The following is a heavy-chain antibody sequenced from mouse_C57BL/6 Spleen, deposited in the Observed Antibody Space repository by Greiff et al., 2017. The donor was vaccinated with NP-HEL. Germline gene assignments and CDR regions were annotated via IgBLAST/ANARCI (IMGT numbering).Heavy chain of an antibody. Sequence: HLVASLPCLVPPSQSVFLTCTFTFISIPPGYFSLCLILPFPGHKLEWIGYIYYSGTITYNPSLTSRTTITRDTPKNQFFLEMNSLTAEDTATYYCARDGGYDNAMDYWGQGTSVTVSS. CDR3: ARDGGYDNAMDY. V-gene: IGHV3-5*01. J-gene: IGHJ4*01. CDR1: FISIPPGYFS. D-gene: IGHD2-2*01. CDR2: IYYSGTI.